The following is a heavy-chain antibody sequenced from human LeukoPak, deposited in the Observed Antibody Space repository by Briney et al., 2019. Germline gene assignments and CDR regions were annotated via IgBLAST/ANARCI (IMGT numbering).Heavy chain of an antibody. CDR2: IYTSGST. D-gene: IGHD5-18*01. Sequence: SQTLSLTCTVSGGSISSGSYHWSWIRQPAGKGLEGIGRIYTSGSTNYNPSLKSRVTISVDTSKNQFSLKLSSVTAADTAVYYCARDRYSYGLGDAFDIWGQGTMVTVSS. CDR1: GGSISSGSYH. J-gene: IGHJ3*02. CDR3: ARDRYSYGLGDAFDI. V-gene: IGHV4-61*02.